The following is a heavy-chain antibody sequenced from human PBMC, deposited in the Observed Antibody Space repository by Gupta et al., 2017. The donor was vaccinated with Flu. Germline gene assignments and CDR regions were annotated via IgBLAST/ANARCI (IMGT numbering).Heavy chain of an antibody. CDR1: GGSISSSSYY. V-gene: IGHV4-39*01. CDR2: IYYSGST. J-gene: IGHJ4*02. D-gene: IGHD4-17*01. CDR3: ARASSDDYGDYGALDY. Sequence: QLQLQESGPGLVKPSETLSLTCTVSGGSISSSSYYWGWIRQPPGKGLEWIGSIYYSGSTYYNPSLKSRVTISVDTSKNQFSLKLSSVTAADTAVYYCARASSDDYGDYGALDYWGQGTLVTGSS.